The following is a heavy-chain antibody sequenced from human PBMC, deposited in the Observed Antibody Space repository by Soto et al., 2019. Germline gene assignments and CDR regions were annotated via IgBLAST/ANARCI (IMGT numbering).Heavy chain of an antibody. CDR1: GFTFNTYG. V-gene: IGHV3-33*08. CDR3: ARGDCTGAYCYSWPFNYGVDV. J-gene: IGHJ6*02. D-gene: IGHD2-15*01. CDR2: IWYDGSNK. Sequence: QVQLVESGGGVVQPGGSLRLSCTTSGFTFNTYGMYWVRQAPGKWLEWVAIIWYDGSNKSYGDSVKGRFTISRDNSKNTLYLQMNSLRAADTALYYCARGDCTGAYCYSWPFNYGVDVWGQGTTVTVSS.